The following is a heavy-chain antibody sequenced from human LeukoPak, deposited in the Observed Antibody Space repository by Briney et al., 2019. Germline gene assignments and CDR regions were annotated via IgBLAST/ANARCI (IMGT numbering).Heavy chain of an antibody. Sequence: ASVKVSCKASGYTFTSYGISWVRQAPGQGLEWMGWINPNSGGTNYAQKFQGRVTMTRDTSISTAYMELSRLRSDDTAVYYCARDQGYFDYWGQGTLVTVSS. CDR2: INPNSGGT. CDR1: GYTFTSYG. V-gene: IGHV1-2*02. CDR3: ARDQGYFDY. J-gene: IGHJ4*02.